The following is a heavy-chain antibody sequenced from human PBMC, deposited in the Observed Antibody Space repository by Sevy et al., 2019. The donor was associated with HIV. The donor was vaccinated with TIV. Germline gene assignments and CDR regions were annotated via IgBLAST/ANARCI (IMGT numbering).Heavy chain of an antibody. CDR2: IQYDGSNK. J-gene: IGHJ4*02. CDR1: GFSFSSYG. V-gene: IGHV3-30*02. Sequence: GGSLRLSCAASGFSFSSYGMHWVRQAPGKGLEWMSYIQYDGSNKDYGDSVKGRFTISRDNSKNTLYLKMNGLRVEDRAVFYCGREGGGEGGDHWGQGTLVTVSS. D-gene: IGHD2-21*01. CDR3: GREGGGEGGDH.